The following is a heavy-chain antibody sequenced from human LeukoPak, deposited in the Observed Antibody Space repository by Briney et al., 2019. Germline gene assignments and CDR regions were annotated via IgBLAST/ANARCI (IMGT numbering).Heavy chain of an antibody. CDR3: ARDGEGGAAAGY. D-gene: IGHD6-13*01. J-gene: IGHJ4*02. CDR1: GFTLSNYN. CDR2: ISDSSSHT. Sequence: GGSLRLSCAASGFTLSNYNMNWVRQAPGKGLEWVSFISDSSSHTFYSDSVKGRFTVSRDNVKNSLYLQMNSLRAEDTAIYYFARDGEGGAAAGYWGQGTLVTVSS. V-gene: IGHV3-48*01.